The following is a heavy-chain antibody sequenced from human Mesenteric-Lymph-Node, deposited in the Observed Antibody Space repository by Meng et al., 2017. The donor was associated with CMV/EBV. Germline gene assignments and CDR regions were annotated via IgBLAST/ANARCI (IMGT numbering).Heavy chain of an antibody. D-gene: IGHD4-23*01. CDR1: ISSSSYF. V-gene: IGHV4-39*01. CDR3: ARHLKRDGGNSRLGYFDL. CDR2: IYYSGST. Sequence: ISSSSYFWCWIRQPPGQELEWIGSIYYSGSTYYNPSLKSRVTISVDTSKNQFSLKLNSVTAADTAVYDCARHLKRDGGNSRLGYFDLWGRGTLVTVSS. J-gene: IGHJ2*01.